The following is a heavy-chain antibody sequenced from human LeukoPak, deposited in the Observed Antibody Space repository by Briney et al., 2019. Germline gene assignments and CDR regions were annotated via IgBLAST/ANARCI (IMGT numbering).Heavy chain of an antibody. CDR2: HSRTGGTT. V-gene: IGHV3-23*01. Sequence: GGSLRLSRAASGFTFSDYGMSWVRQPRAKGLEWVTSHSRTGGTTYYADSVEGRFTISRDNSKNTLFLQVNSLRAEDTAIYYCAKNGDRGAYCSGGSCYPYYYYYMDVWGKGTTVTISS. D-gene: IGHD2-15*01. CDR1: GFTFSDYG. J-gene: IGHJ6*03. CDR3: AKNGDRGAYCSGGSCYPYYYYYMDV.